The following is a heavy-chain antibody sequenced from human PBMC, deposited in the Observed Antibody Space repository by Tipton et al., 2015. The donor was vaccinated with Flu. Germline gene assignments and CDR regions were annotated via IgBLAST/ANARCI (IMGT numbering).Heavy chain of an antibody. CDR3: ARHTGDSVRGVIDY. CDR2: IYYNGFT. CDR1: GASITDFY. V-gene: IGHV4-59*01. D-gene: IGHD3-10*02. J-gene: IGHJ4*02. Sequence: TLSLTCTVSGASITDFYCSWIRQSPGKGLEWIGYIYYNGFTSYNPSVKSRLSISIDRSKNQFSLNLNSVSAADTAVYYCARHTGDSVRGVIDYWGQGTLVTVSS.